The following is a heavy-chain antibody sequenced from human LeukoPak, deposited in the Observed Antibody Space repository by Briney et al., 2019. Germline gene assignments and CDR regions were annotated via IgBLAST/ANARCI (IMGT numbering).Heavy chain of an antibody. D-gene: IGHD3-3*01. CDR3: ARLLRYDFWHAYSLGWFDP. V-gene: IGHV3-33*01. Sequence: GGSLRLSCAASGFTFSSYGMHWVRQAPGKGLEWVAVIWYDGSNKYYADSVKGRFTISRDNSKNSLYLQMNSLRAEDTAVYYCARLLRYDFWHAYSLGWFDPWGQGTLVTVSS. J-gene: IGHJ5*02. CDR2: IWYDGSNK. CDR1: GFTFSSYG.